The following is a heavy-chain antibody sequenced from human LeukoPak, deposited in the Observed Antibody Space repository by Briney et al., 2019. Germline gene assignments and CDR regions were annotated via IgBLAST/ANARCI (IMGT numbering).Heavy chain of an antibody. J-gene: IGHJ4*02. Sequence: GGSLRLSCAASGFTFSNYWMSWVRQAPGKGLEWVANINQDGSEKNYVDSMKGRLTISRDNAKNSLYLQVNSLRAEDTAVYYCARTGRLQYGDYVAFDYWGQGTLVTVSS. CDR2: INQDGSEK. CDR3: ARTGRLQYGDYVAFDY. D-gene: IGHD4-17*01. V-gene: IGHV3-7*01. CDR1: GFTFSNYW.